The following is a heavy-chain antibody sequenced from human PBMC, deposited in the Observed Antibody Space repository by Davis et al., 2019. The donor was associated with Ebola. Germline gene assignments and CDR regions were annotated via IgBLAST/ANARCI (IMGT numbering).Heavy chain of an antibody. J-gene: IGHJ6*02. V-gene: IGHV4-31*03. Sequence: SETLSLTCTVSGGSISSGGYYWSWIRQHPGKGLEWIGYIYYSGSTYYNPSLKSRVTISVDTSKNQFSLKLSSETAADTAVYYCARPQLITIFGVVTRPGGMDVWGQGTTVTVSS. CDR3: ARPQLITIFGVVTRPGGMDV. D-gene: IGHD3-3*01. CDR2: IYYSGST. CDR1: GGSISSGGYY.